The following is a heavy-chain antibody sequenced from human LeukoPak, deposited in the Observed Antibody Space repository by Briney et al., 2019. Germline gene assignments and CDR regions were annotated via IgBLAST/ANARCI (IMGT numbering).Heavy chain of an antibody. J-gene: IGHJ6*03. CDR3: ARDADGYYYYYMDV. Sequence: ASVKVSCKASGYTFTSYGISWVRQAPGQGLEWMGWISAYNGNTNYAQKLQGRVTMTRDTSTSTVYMELSSLRSEDTAVYYCARDADGYYYYYMDVWGKGTTVTVSS. CDR2: ISAYNGNT. V-gene: IGHV1-18*01. CDR1: GYTFTSYG.